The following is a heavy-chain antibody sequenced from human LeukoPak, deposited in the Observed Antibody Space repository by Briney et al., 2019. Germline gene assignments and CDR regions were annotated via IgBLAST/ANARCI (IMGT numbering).Heavy chain of an antibody. D-gene: IGHD3-3*01. V-gene: IGHV3-33*06. CDR3: AKDTAVQFLEPAF. CDR1: GFTFSGYW. Sequence: GGSLRLSCAASGFTFSGYWVTWVRQAPGKGLEWVAAIWFDGSVKHYSDAVKGRFTISRDNSLNTLHLQMNSLRVEDTAVYYCAKDTAVQFLEPAFWGQGTLVTVSS. CDR2: IWFDGSVK. J-gene: IGHJ4*02.